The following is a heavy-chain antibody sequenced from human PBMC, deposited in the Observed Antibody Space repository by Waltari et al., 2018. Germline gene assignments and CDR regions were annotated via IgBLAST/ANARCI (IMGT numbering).Heavy chain of an antibody. CDR3: ARDREISGPYYDILTGHETVDAFDI. D-gene: IGHD3-9*01. Sequence: QVQLVQSGAEVKKPGASVKVSCKASGYTFTGYYMHWVRQAPGQGLEWMGRINPNSGGTNYAQKFQGRVTMTRDTSISTAYMELSRLRSDDTAVYYCARDREISGPYYDILTGHETVDAFDIWGQGTMVTVSS. CDR1: GYTFTGYY. J-gene: IGHJ3*02. V-gene: IGHV1-2*06. CDR2: INPNSGGT.